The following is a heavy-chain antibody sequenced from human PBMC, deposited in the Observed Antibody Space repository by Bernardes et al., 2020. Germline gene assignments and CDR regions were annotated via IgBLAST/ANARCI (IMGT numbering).Heavy chain of an antibody. V-gene: IGHV4-34*01. CDR2: INHSGST. CDR3: ARGLSVRISIAARAYNWFDP. CDR1: GGSFSGYY. J-gene: IGHJ5*02. D-gene: IGHD6-6*01. Sequence: SETLSLTCAVYGGSFSGYYWSWIRQPPGKGLEWIGEINHSGSTNYNPSLKSRVTISVDTSKNQFSLKLSSVTAADTAVYYCARGLSVRISIAARAYNWFDPWGQGTLVTVSS.